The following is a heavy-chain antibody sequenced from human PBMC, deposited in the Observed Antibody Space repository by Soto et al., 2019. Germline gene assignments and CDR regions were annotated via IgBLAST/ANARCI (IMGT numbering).Heavy chain of an antibody. CDR2: IKQDGSEK. J-gene: IGHJ2*01. Sequence: EVQLVEYGGGLVQPGGSLRLSCAASGFTFNTYWMTWVRQAPGKGLERVANIKQDGSEKYYVDFVRGRFTIYRDNAKNSLSLQMNSLRVEDRAVYYCARVANRYFDLWGRWTLVTVSS. CDR3: ARVANRYFDL. V-gene: IGHV3-7*01. CDR1: GFTFNTYW.